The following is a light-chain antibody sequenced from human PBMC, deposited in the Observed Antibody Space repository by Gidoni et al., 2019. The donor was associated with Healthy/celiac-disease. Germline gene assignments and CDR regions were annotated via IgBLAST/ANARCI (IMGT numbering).Light chain of an antibody. CDR3: QQYNSYSGT. V-gene: IGKV1-5*01. J-gene: IGKJ2*01. CDR1: QSISSW. Sequence: DIQMTQSPSTLSASVGDRVTIHCRASQSISSWLAWYQQKPGKAPKLLIYDASSLESGVPSRFSGSGSGTEFTLTISSLQPDDFATYYCQQYNSYSGTFGQGTKLEIK. CDR2: DAS.